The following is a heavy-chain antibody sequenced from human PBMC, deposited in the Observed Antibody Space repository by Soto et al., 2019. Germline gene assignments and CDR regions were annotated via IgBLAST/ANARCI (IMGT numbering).Heavy chain of an antibody. CDR2: IVVGSGNT. J-gene: IGHJ4*02. D-gene: IGHD3-22*01. CDR1: GFTFTSSA. Sequence: SVKVSCKASGFTFTSSAVQWVRQARGQRLEWIGWIVVGSGNTNYAQKFQERVTITRDMSTSTAYMELSSLRSEDTAVYYCAAYYDSSGYYDDSYFDYWGQGTLGTV. CDR3: AAYYDSSGYYDDSYFDY. V-gene: IGHV1-58*01.